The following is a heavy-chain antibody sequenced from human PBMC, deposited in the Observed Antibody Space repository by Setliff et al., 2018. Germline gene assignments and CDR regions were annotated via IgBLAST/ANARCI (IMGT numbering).Heavy chain of an antibody. Sequence: PGESLKISCAASGFTFSSHWMHWVRQVPGKGLVWVSRINNEGSRSIYADSVRGRSTISRDNAKNTLYLQMNSLRAEDTAVYYCARVVGYCSGGSCYEGFDYWGQGTLVTVSS. CDR2: INNEGSRS. CDR1: GFTFSSHW. CDR3: ARVVGYCSGGSCYEGFDY. D-gene: IGHD2-15*01. J-gene: IGHJ4*02. V-gene: IGHV3-74*01.